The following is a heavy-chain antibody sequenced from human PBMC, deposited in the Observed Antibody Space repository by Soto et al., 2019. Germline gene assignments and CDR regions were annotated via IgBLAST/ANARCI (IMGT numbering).Heavy chain of an antibody. CDR2: ISSSGSTI. D-gene: IGHD3-9*01. J-gene: IGHJ6*02. V-gene: IGHV3-48*03. CDR1: GFTFSSYE. CDR3: ARMRGDYDILPGPPLYGMDV. Sequence: GESLKISCAASGFTFSSYEMNWVRQAPGKGLEWVSYISSSGSTIYYADSVKGRFAISRDNAKNSLYLQMNSLRAEDTAVYYCARMRGDYDILPGPPLYGMDVWGQGTTVTVSS.